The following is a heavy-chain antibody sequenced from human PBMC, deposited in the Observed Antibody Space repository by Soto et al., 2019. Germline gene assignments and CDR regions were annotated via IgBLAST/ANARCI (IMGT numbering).Heavy chain of an antibody. CDR3: ARPISLAFDY. J-gene: IGHJ4*02. CDR2: ISATGVST. V-gene: IGHV3-23*01. CDR1: GFIFSNYA. Sequence: GGSLRLSCAASGFIFSNYAMSWVRQAPGKGLEWVSSISATGVSTYYADSVKGRFTISRDNSKNTLYLQMNSLGAEDTAIYYCARPISLAFDYWGQGTLVTVSS.